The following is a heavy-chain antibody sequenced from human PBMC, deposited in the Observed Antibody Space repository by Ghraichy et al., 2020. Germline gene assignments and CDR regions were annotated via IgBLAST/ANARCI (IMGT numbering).Heavy chain of an antibody. D-gene: IGHD3-9*01. Sequence: SQTLSLTCAVSGYSISSGYYWGWIRQPPGKGLEWIGSIYHSGSTYYNPSLKSRVTISVDTSKNQFSLKLSSVTAADTAVYYCARAVYDILTGYNWFDPWGQGTLVTVSS. CDR3: ARAVYDILTGYNWFDP. CDR2: IYHSGST. J-gene: IGHJ5*02. V-gene: IGHV4-38-2*01. CDR1: GYSISSGYY.